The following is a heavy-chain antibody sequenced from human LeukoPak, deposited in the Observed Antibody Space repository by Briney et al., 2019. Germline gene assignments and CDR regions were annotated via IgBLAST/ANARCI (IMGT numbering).Heavy chain of an antibody. D-gene: IGHD3-10*01. Sequence: GGSLRLSCAASGFTFSNYAMSWVRQAPGKGLEWVSALSGSGDNTYYADSVKGRFTISRDNSKNTLDLQMNSLRAEDTALYYCARPASRGVGRYFDLWGRGSLVTVSS. CDR1: GFTFSNYA. CDR2: LSGSGDNT. CDR3: ARPASRGVGRYFDL. J-gene: IGHJ2*01. V-gene: IGHV3-23*01.